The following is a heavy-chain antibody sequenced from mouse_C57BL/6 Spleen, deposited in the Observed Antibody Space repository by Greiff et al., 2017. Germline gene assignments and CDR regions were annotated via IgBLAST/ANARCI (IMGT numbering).Heavy chain of an antibody. J-gene: IGHJ3*01. Sequence: EVQVVESGGGLVQPKGSLKLSCAASGFTFNTYAMHWVRQAPGKGLEWVARISSKSSNYATYYADSVKDRFTISRDDSQSMLYLQMNNLKTEDTARYYCVRGYDYDGDWFAYWGQGTLVTVSA. V-gene: IGHV10-3*01. D-gene: IGHD2-4*01. CDR3: VRGYDYDGDWFAY. CDR1: GFTFNTYA. CDR2: ISSKSSNYAT.